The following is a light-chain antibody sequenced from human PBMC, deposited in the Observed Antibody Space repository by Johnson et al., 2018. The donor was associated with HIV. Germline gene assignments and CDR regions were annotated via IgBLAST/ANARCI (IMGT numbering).Light chain of an antibody. CDR1: TSNIGNNY. Sequence: HSVLTQPPSVSAAPGQKVTISCSGSTSNIGNNYVSWYQQFPGTAPKLLIYENNKRPSGIPDRFSGSKSGTSATLGITGLQTGAEADYYCGTWDSSLSAGGFFFRTGTKVTVL. J-gene: IGLJ1*01. CDR2: ENN. V-gene: IGLV1-51*01. CDR3: GTWDSSLSAGGFF.